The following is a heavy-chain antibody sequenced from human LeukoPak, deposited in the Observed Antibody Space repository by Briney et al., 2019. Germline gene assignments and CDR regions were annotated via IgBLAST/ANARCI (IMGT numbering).Heavy chain of an antibody. J-gene: IGHJ3*02. CDR3: ARQLLNYYDSSGYSGHHAFDI. Sequence: GESLKISCKGSGYSFTSYWIGWVRQMPGKGLEWMGIIYPGGSDTRYSPSFQGQVTISADKSISTAYLQWSSLKASDTAMYYCARQLLNYYDSSGYSGHHAFDIWGQGTMVTVSS. CDR1: GYSFTSYW. D-gene: IGHD3-22*01. CDR2: IYPGGSDT. V-gene: IGHV5-51*01.